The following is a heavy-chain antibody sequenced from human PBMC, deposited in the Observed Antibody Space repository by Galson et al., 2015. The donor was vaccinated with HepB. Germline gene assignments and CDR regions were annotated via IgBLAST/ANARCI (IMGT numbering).Heavy chain of an antibody. V-gene: IGHV3-30*18. CDR3: AKDPASGVIPAGWFDL. CDR2: ISYGGSNQ. CDR1: GFTFSNCG. D-gene: IGHD2-2*01. J-gene: IGHJ5*02. Sequence: SLRLSCAASGFTFSNCGMHWVRQSPGKGLEWVTVISYGGSNQYYADSVKGRFTIPRDNSKNTLYLQMNSLRPEDTAVYFCAKDPASGVIPAGWFDLWGQGTLVIVYS.